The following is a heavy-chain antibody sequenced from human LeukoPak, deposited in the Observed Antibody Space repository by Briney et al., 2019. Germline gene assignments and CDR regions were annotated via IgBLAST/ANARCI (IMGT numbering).Heavy chain of an antibody. V-gene: IGHV1-24*01. CDR2: FDPEDGET. J-gene: IGHJ4*02. Sequence: ASVKVSCKVSGYTLTELSMHWVRQAPGKGLEWMGGFDPEDGETIYAQKFQGRVTMTEDTSTDTAYMELSSLRSEDTAVYYCTREPKSGGSISLDYWGRGTLVTVSS. D-gene: IGHD2-15*01. CDR3: TREPKSGGSISLDY. CDR1: GYTLTELS.